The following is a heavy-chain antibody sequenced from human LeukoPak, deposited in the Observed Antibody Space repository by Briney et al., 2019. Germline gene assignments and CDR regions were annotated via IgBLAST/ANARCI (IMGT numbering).Heavy chain of an antibody. Sequence: ASVKVSCKASGYTFTSYGISWVRQAPGQGLEWMGWVSAYNGNTNYAQKLQGRVTMTRDTSISTAYMELSRLRSDDTAVYYCARTYYDSSGYWYYFDYWGQGTLVTVSS. CDR1: GYTFTSYG. CDR3: ARTYYDSSGYWYYFDY. J-gene: IGHJ4*02. D-gene: IGHD3-22*01. CDR2: VSAYNGNT. V-gene: IGHV1-18*01.